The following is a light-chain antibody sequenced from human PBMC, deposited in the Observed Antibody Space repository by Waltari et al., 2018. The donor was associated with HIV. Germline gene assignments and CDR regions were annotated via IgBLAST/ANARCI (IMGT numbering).Light chain of an antibody. V-gene: IGLV3-21*02. J-gene: IGLJ2*01. CDR3: QVWGSKSDII. CDR1: GIETAR. Sequence: SYALIQPPSMSAAPGQPAPLTRERRGIETARVHWYQHKSGQAPKVVIFNDSRRPSGTPDRFFGTNSGNTATLTINRVEAGDEADYYCQVWGSKSDIIFGGGTKLTV. CDR2: NDS.